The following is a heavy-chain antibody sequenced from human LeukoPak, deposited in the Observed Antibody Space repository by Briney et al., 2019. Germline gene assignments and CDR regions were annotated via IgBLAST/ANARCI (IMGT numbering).Heavy chain of an antibody. D-gene: IGHD1-26*01. V-gene: IGHV4-59*01. CDR3: ARDRSGSYSRYYYYGMDV. CDR2: IYYSGST. Sequence: SETLSLTCTVSGGSISSYYWSWIRQPPGKGLEWIGYIYYSGSTNYNPSLKSRVTISVATSKNQFSLRLSSVTAADTAVYYCARDRSGSYSRYYYYGMDVWGQGTTVTVS. J-gene: IGHJ6*02. CDR1: GGSISSYY.